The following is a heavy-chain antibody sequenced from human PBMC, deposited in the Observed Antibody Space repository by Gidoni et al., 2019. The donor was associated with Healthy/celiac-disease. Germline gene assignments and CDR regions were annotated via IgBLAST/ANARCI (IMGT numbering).Heavy chain of an antibody. J-gene: IGHJ6*02. CDR3: ARDLLYRGDYYYYGMDV. D-gene: IGHD3-10*01. V-gene: IGHV3-48*03. Sequence: EVQLVESGGGLVQPGGSLRLSCAASGFTFSSYEMNWVRQAPGKGLEWVSYISSSGSTIYYADSVKGRFTISRDNAKNSLYLQMNSLRAEDTAVYYCARDLLYRGDYYYYGMDVWGQGTTVTVSS. CDR2: ISSSGSTI. CDR1: GFTFSSYE.